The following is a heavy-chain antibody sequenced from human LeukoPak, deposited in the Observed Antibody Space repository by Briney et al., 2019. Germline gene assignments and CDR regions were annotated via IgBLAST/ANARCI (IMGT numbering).Heavy chain of an antibody. CDR3: AKDSGLYYDILTGYASPQNFDY. CDR1: GFTFSSYA. CDR2: IRYDGSNK. J-gene: IGHJ4*02. D-gene: IGHD3-9*01. Sequence: GGSLRLSCAASGFTFSSYAMHWVRQAPGKGLEWVAFIRYDGSNKYYADSVKGRFTISRDNSKNTLYLQMNSLRAEDTAVYYCAKDSGLYYDILTGYASPQNFDYWGQGTLVTVSS. V-gene: IGHV3-30*02.